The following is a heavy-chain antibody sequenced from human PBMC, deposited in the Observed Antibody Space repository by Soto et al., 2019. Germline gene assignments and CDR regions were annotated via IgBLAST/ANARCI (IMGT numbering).Heavy chain of an antibody. CDR2: INPNSGGT. D-gene: IGHD2-15*01. Sequence: QVQLVQSGAEVKKPGASVKVSCKASGYTFTGYYMHWVRHAPGQGLEWMGWINPNSGGTNYAQKFQGRVTMTRDTSISTAYMELSRLRSDDTAVYYCARGTSPIVVVVAATRRFDPWGQGTLVTVSS. CDR1: GYTFTGYY. CDR3: ARGTSPIVVVVAATRRFDP. V-gene: IGHV1-2*02. J-gene: IGHJ5*02.